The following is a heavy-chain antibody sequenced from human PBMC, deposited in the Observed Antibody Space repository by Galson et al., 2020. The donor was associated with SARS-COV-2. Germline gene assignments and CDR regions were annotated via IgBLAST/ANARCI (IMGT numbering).Heavy chain of an antibody. D-gene: IGHD3-10*01. J-gene: IGHJ3*02. CDR1: GFTFSSYG. V-gene: IGHV3-30*03. CDR2: ISYDGSNK. CDR3: ARDFVILWFGETYHDAFDI. Sequence: GESLKISCAASGFTFSSYGMHWVRQAPGKGLEWVAVISYDGSNKYYADSVKGRFTISRDNSKNTLYLQMNSLRAEDTAVYYCARDFVILWFGETYHDAFDIWGQGTMVTVSS.